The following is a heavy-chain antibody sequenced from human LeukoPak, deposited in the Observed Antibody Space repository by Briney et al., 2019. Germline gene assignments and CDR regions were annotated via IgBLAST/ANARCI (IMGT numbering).Heavy chain of an antibody. J-gene: IGHJ4*02. CDR1: GFTFSNYA. CDR2: ISDLGAST. Sequence: SGGSPRLSCAASGFTFSNYAMNWVRQAPGKGLGWVSVISDLGASTYYADSVKGRFTISRDNSKNTLYLQMNSLRAEDTAVYYCAKPRTIAVPGRSGFDSWGQGTLVTVSS. V-gene: IGHV3-23*01. CDR3: AKPRTIAVPGRSGFDS. D-gene: IGHD6-13*01.